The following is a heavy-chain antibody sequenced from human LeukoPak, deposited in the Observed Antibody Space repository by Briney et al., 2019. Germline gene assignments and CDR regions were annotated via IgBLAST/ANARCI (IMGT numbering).Heavy chain of an antibody. J-gene: IGHJ3*02. Sequence: GGSLRLSCAASGFTFSSYGMHWVRQAPGKGLEWVAVISYDGSNKYYADSVKGRFTISRDNSNNTLYLQMNSLRGEDTAVYYCARDRMIRVYDAFDIWGQGTTVTVSS. CDR3: ARDRMIRVYDAFDI. CDR1: GFTFSSYG. CDR2: ISYDGSNK. V-gene: IGHV3-30*03. D-gene: IGHD3-10*01.